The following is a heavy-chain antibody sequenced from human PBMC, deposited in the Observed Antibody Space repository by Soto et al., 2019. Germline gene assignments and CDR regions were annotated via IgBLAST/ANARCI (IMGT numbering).Heavy chain of an antibody. D-gene: IGHD1-1*01. CDR3: AKGGRGTYYYYYGMDV. CDR2: ISYDGNNK. Sequence: LRLSCAASGFTFSGYGMHWVRQAPGKGLEWVAVISYDGNNKYYADSVKGRFTISRDNSRNTLYLQMNSLRAEDTAVYYCAKGGRGTYYYYYGMDVWGQGTTVTVSS. CDR1: GFTFSGYG. J-gene: IGHJ6*02. V-gene: IGHV3-30*18.